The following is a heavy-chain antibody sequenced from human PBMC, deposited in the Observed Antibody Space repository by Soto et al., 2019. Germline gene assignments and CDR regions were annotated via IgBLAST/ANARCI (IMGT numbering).Heavy chain of an antibody. J-gene: IGHJ4*02. Sequence: GGSLRLSCAASGFTFSSYEMNWVRQAPGKGLEWVSYISSSGSTIYYADSAKGRFTISRDNAKNSLYLQMNSLRAEDTAVYYCARDRDYYDSSGYCDYWGQGTLVTVSS. CDR1: GFTFSSYE. V-gene: IGHV3-48*03. CDR3: ARDRDYYDSSGYCDY. D-gene: IGHD3-22*01. CDR2: ISSSGSTI.